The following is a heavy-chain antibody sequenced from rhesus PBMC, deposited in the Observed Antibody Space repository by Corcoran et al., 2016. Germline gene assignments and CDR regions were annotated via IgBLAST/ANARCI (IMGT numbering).Heavy chain of an antibody. J-gene: IGHJ4*01. Sequence: QVQLQESGPGLVKPSETLSLTCAVSGYSISSGLGWGWIRQPPGKGLEWIGYIGGSSGGTNYNPSLKSRVTISKDTSKNQFSLKLNSVTAADTAVYYCAKYGGDYWGQGVLVTVSS. CDR2: IGGSSGGT. CDR1: GYSISSGLG. CDR3: AKYGGDY. D-gene: IGHD2-15*01. V-gene: IGHV4-127*01.